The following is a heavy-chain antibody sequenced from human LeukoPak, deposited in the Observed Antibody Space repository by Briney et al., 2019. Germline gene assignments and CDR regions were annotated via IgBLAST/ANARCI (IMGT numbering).Heavy chain of an antibody. V-gene: IGHV1-18*01. D-gene: IGHD2-15*01. CDR2: ISAYNGNT. J-gene: IGHJ5*02. CDR3: ARVGSGVEEYNWFDP. CDR1: GYTFTIYG. Sequence: ASVKVSCKASGYTFTIYGISWVRQAPGQGLEWMGWISAYNGNTNYAQKLQGRVTMTTDTSTSTAYMELRSLRSDDTAVYYCARVGSGVEEYNWFDPWGQGTLVTVSS.